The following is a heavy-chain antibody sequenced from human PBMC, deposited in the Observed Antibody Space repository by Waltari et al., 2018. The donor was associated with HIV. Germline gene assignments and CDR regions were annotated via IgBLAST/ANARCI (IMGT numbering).Heavy chain of an antibody. J-gene: IGHJ4*02. D-gene: IGHD1-26*01. CDR1: GFTFSSYW. Sequence: EVQLVESGGGLVQPGGSLRLSCTASGFTFSSYWMPWVRQAPGKGLVWVSVINTDGSGTNYADSVKGRFTISRDNAKNTLYLQMNSLRAEDTAVYYCARGVGSAYYFDHWGQGTLVTVSS. CDR2: INTDGSGT. CDR3: ARGVGSAYYFDH. V-gene: IGHV3-74*01.